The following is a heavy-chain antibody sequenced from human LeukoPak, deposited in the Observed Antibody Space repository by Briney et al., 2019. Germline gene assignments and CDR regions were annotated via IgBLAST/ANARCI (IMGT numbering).Heavy chain of an antibody. CDR1: GFTFSSYA. D-gene: IGHD4-11*01. CDR2: ISYDGNTI. J-gene: IGHJ4*02. CDR3: ARSGGLQKFDY. Sequence: GGSLRLSCAASGFTFSSYAMHWVRQAPGKGLQWVAVISYDGNTIHYADSVRGRFIISRDTSKNTLYLEMNSLRAEDTAVYYCARSGGLQKFDYWGQGTLVTVSS. V-gene: IGHV3-30-3*01.